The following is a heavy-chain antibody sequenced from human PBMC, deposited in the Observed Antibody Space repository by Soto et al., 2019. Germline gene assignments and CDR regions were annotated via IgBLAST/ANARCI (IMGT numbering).Heavy chain of an antibody. V-gene: IGHV4-59*05. CDR3: ARHVGFGVVPMGVDYYYYYGMDV. J-gene: IGHJ6*02. D-gene: IGHD3-3*01. CDR2: IYYSGST. CDR1: GGSISSYY. Sequence: PSETLSLTCTVSGGSISSYYWSWIRQPPGKGLEWIGSIYYSGSTYYNPSLKSRVTISVDTSKNQFSLKLSSVTAADTAVYYCARHVGFGVVPMGVDYYYYYGMDVWGQGTTVTVSS.